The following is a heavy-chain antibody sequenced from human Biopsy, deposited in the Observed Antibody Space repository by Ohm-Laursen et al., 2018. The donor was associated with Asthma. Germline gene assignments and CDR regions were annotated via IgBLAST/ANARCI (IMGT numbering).Heavy chain of an antibody. Sequence: ASVKVSCKSLGGTFNTYVIGWVRQAPGQGLEWMGGINSVLGTTTYPQKFQDRVTITADDSTSTVYMELSSLRSEDTAVYYCARKAGSCISRTCYSLDFWGQGTLVTASS. D-gene: IGHD2-2*01. CDR3: ARKAGSCISRTCYSLDF. CDR2: INSVLGTT. V-gene: IGHV1-69*13. J-gene: IGHJ4*02. CDR1: GGTFNTYV.